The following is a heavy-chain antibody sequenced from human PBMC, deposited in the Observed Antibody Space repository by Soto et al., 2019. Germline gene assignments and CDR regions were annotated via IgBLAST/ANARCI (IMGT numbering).Heavy chain of an antibody. V-gene: IGHV2-5*02. Sequence: QITLKESGPTLVKPTQTLTLTCTFSGFSLSTSGVGVGWIRQPPGKALEWLAPISWDADKLYSPSLTCRLTLTSDTSKFQVVLTITNIAPFHTATYFCAHRRSYCSCGSCHSGFDYWGQGTLVTVSS. CDR1: GFSLSTSGVG. D-gene: IGHD2-15*01. CDR2: ISWDADK. CDR3: AHRRSYCSCGSCHSGFDY. J-gene: IGHJ4*02.